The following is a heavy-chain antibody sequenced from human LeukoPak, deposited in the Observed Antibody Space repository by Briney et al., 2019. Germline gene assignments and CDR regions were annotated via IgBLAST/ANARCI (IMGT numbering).Heavy chain of an antibody. D-gene: IGHD3-10*01. CDR2: INSDGSST. J-gene: IGHJ6*03. Sequence: GGSLRLSCAASGFTFSSYWMHWVRQAPGKGLVWVSRINSDGSSTSYADSVKGRFTISRDDAKNTLYLQMNGLRAEDTAVYYCARDGHGSGSYGRYYYYMDVWGKGTTVTVSS. CDR1: GFTFSSYW. CDR3: ARDGHGSGSYGRYYYYMDV. V-gene: IGHV3-74*01.